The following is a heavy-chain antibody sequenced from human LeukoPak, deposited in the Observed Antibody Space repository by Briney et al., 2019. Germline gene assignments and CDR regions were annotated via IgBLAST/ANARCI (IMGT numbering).Heavy chain of an antibody. V-gene: IGHV4-34*01. CDR3: AGVTGAYYYDSSGYHGLDP. D-gene: IGHD3-22*01. CDR2: INHSGST. J-gene: IGHJ5*02. Sequence: SETLSLTCAVYGGSFSGYYWSWIRQPPGKGLEWIGEINHSGSTNYNPSLKSRVTISVDTSKNQFSLKLSSVTAADTAVYYCAGVTGAYYYDSSGYHGLDPWGQGTLVTVSS. CDR1: GGSFSGYY.